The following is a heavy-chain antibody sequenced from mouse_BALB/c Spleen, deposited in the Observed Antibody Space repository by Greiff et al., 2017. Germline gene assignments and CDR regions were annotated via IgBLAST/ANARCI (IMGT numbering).Heavy chain of an antibody. CDR2: ISSGGSYT. V-gene: IGHV5-9-4*01. CDR1: GFTFSSYA. Sequence: EVQLVESGGGLVKPGGSLKLSCAASGFTFSSYAMSWVRQSPEKRLEWVAEISSGGSYTYYPDTVTGRFTISRDNAKNTLFLEMSSLRSEDTAMYYCARDIYDGYYGAMDYWGQGTSVTVSS. J-gene: IGHJ4*01. D-gene: IGHD2-3*01. CDR3: ARDIYDGYYGAMDY.